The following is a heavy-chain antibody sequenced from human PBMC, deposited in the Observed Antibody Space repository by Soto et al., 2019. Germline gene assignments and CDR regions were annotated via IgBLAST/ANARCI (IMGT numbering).Heavy chain of an antibody. J-gene: IGHJ3*02. D-gene: IGHD4-17*01. V-gene: IGHV4-59*01. Sequence: SETLSLTCTVSGGSISSYDLSWIRQPPGKGLEWIGYIYYSGSTNYNPSLKSRVTISVDTSKNQLSLKLSSVTAADTAVYYCASESTVTDAFDIWGQGTMVTVSS. CDR2: IYYSGST. CDR1: GGSISSYD. CDR3: ASESTVTDAFDI.